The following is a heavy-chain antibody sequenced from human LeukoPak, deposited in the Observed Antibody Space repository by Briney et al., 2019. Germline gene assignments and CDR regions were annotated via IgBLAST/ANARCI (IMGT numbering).Heavy chain of an antibody. CDR2: ISYDGSNK. J-gene: IGHJ4*02. CDR3: AKDEAVAGTYYFDY. Sequence: GRSLRLSCAAAGFTFSSYGMHWVRQAPGKGLEWVAVISYDGSNKYYADSVKGRFTISRDNSKNTLYLQMNSLRAEDTAVYYCAKDEAVAGTYYFDYWGQGTLVTVSS. V-gene: IGHV3-30*18. D-gene: IGHD6-19*01. CDR1: GFTFSSYG.